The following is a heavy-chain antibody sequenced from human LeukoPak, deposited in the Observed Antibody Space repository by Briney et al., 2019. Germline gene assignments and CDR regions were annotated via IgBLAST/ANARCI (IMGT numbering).Heavy chain of an antibody. Sequence: GGSLRLSCAASGFTFSSYWMSWVRQAPGKGLEGVANIKQHGSEKYYVDSVKGRFTISRDNAKNSLYLQMNSLRAEDTAVYYCARDGGPAAAGHFDYWGQGALVTVSS. CDR1: GFTFSSYW. D-gene: IGHD6-13*01. J-gene: IGHJ4*02. CDR2: IKQHGSEK. CDR3: ARDGGPAAAGHFDY. V-gene: IGHV3-7*01.